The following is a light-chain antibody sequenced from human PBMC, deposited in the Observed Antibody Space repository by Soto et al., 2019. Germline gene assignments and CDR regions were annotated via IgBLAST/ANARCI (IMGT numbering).Light chain of an antibody. V-gene: IGKV1-5*01. CDR3: QQYNSYSTT. J-gene: IGKJ1*01. Sequence: DIQMTQSPSTLSASVGDRVTITCRAIQTITRWLAWYQQKPGKAPKVLIYDASSLESGVPSRFSGSGSGTEFTLTISSLQPEESATYYCQQYNSYSTTFGQGTKVEIK. CDR1: QTITRW. CDR2: DAS.